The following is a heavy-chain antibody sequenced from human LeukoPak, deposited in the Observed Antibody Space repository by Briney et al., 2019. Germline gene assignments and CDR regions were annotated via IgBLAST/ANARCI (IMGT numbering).Heavy chain of an antibody. J-gene: IGHJ5*02. CDR1: GGSISSYY. CDR2: IYYSGST. V-gene: IGHV4-59*01. Sequence: SETLSLTCTVSGGSISSYYWSWIRQPPGKGLEWIGYIYYSGSTNYNPSLKSRVTISVDTSKNPFSLKLSSVTAADTAVYYCARGGMVRGANWFDPWGQGTLVTVSS. D-gene: IGHD3-10*01. CDR3: ARGGMVRGANWFDP.